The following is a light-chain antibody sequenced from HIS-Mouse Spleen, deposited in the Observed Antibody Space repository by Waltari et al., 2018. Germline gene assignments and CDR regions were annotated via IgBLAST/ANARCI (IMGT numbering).Light chain of an antibody. CDR2: KDS. CDR3: QSADSSGTGWV. J-gene: IGLJ3*02. V-gene: IGLV3-25*03. CDR1: ALPKQY. Sequence: SYELTQPPSVSVSPGQTARITCSGDALPKQYAYWYQQKPGQDPVLVIYKDSERPSGIPGRFSGSSSGTTVTLTISGVQAEDEADYYCQSADSSGTGWVFGGGTKLTVL.